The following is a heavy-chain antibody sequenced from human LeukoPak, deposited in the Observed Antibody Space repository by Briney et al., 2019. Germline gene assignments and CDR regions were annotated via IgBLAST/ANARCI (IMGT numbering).Heavy chain of an antibody. Sequence: SETLSLTCTVSGGSISGYYWSWIRQPPGKGLEWIGYIYSSGSTNYDPSLKSRVTMSVDTSKNQFSLKLGSVTAADTVVYYCARHRYSSSSSYFDYWGQGTLVTVSS. CDR1: GGSISGYY. CDR2: IYSSGST. J-gene: IGHJ4*02. D-gene: IGHD6-6*01. CDR3: ARHRYSSSSSYFDY. V-gene: IGHV4-59*08.